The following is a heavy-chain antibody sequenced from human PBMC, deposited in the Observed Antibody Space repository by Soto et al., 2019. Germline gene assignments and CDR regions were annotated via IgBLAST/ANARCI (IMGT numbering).Heavy chain of an antibody. CDR1: GYTFTSYA. CDR2: INAGNGNT. D-gene: IGHD6-13*01. J-gene: IGHJ5*02. Sequence: QVQLVQSGAEVKKPGASVKVSCKASGYTFTSYAMHWVRQAPGQRLEWMGWINAGNGNTKYSQKFQGRVTITRDTSASTAYMELSSLRSEDTAVYYCARGLIAAAGTRWFGPWGQGTLVTVSS. V-gene: IGHV1-3*01. CDR3: ARGLIAAAGTRWFGP.